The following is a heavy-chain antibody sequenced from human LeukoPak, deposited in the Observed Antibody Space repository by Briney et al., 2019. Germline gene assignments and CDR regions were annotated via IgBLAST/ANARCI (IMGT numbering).Heavy chain of an antibody. D-gene: IGHD1-26*01. J-gene: IGHJ4*02. CDR2: INAGNGNT. V-gene: IGHV1-3*01. CDR1: GYTFTSYA. Sequence: GASVKVSCKASGYTFTSYAMHWVRQAPGQRLEWMGWINAGNGNTKYSQKFQGRVTITRDTSASTAYMELSRLRSDDTAVYYCARGNSGSYEQDYWGQGTLVTVSS. CDR3: ARGNSGSYEQDY.